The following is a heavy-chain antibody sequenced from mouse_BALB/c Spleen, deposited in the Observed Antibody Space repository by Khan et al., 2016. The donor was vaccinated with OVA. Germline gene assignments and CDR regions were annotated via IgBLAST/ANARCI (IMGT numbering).Heavy chain of an antibody. CDR1: GYSITSDYA. V-gene: IGHV3-2*02. CDR2: ISYSGGT. J-gene: IGHJ3*01. CDR3: ARWFAY. Sequence: VQLQQPGPGLVKPSQSLSLTCTVTGYSITSDYAWNWIRQFPGNKLEWMGYISYSGGTSYLPSLKSRISITRDTSKNQFFLQLNSVTTEDSATYYCARWFAYWGQGTLVTVS.